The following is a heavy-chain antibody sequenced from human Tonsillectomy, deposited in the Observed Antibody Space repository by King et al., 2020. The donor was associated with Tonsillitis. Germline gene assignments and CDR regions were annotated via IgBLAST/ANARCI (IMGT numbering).Heavy chain of an antibody. CDR3: ARVSSYSSSWYYLKQTPMDV. CDR2: IKQDGSEK. CDR1: GFTFSSYW. J-gene: IGHJ6*03. Sequence: VQLVESGGGLVQPGGSLRLSCAASGFTFSSYWMSWVRQAPGKGLEWVANIKQDGSEKYYVDSVKGRFTISRDNAKNSLYLQMNSLRAEDTAVYYCARVSSYSSSWYYLKQTPMDVWGKGTTVTVSS. D-gene: IGHD6-13*01. V-gene: IGHV3-7*03.